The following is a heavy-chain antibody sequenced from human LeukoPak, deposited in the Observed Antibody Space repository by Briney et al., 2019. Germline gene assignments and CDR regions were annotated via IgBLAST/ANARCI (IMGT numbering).Heavy chain of an antibody. CDR1: GYSISSGYY. Sequence: SETLSLTCTVSGYSISSGYYWGWIRQPPGKGLEWIGSIYHSGSTYYNPSLKSRVTISVDTSKNQFSLKLSSVTAADTAVYYCARVSLYYYGSGSYYNSPRFDYWGQGTLVTVSS. J-gene: IGHJ4*02. D-gene: IGHD3-10*01. CDR2: IYHSGST. V-gene: IGHV4-38-2*02. CDR3: ARVSLYYYGSGSYYNSPRFDY.